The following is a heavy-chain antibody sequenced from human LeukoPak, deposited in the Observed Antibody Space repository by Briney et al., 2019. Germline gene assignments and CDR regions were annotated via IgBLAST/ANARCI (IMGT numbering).Heavy chain of an antibody. J-gene: IGHJ4*02. Sequence: SETLSLTCAVSGGSISSSNWWSWVRQPPGKGLEWIGEIYHSGSTNYNPSLKSRVTISVDTSKNQFSLKLSSVTAADTAVYYCARGPQGYCSGGSCYPAFDYWGQGTLVTVSS. CDR2: IYHSGST. CDR3: ARGPQGYCSGGSCYPAFDY. CDR1: GGSISSSNW. D-gene: IGHD2-15*01. V-gene: IGHV4-4*02.